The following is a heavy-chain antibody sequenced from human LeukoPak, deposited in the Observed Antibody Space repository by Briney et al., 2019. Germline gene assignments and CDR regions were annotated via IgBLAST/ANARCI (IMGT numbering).Heavy chain of an antibody. Sequence: SETLSLTCTVSGGSISSGGYYWSWIRQHPGKGLEWIGYIYHSGSTYYNPSLKSRVTIPVDRSKNQFSLKLSSVAAADTAVYYCASVQLWFGEIQYYFDYWGQGTLVTVSS. CDR2: IYHSGST. J-gene: IGHJ4*02. CDR1: GGSISSGGYY. CDR3: ASVQLWFGEIQYYFDY. D-gene: IGHD3-10*01. V-gene: IGHV4-31*03.